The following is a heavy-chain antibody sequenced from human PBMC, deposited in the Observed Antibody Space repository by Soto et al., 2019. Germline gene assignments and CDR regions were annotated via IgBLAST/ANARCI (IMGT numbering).Heavy chain of an antibody. Sequence: QVQLVQSGAEVKKPGSSVKVSCKASGGTFSSYAISWVRQAPGQGLAWMGGIIPISGTANYAQKFQGRVTITADESTRTAYMELSSLRSEDTAVYYCARSQGSSTSLEIYYYYYYGMDVWGQGTTVTVSS. CDR2: IIPISGTA. V-gene: IGHV1-69*01. D-gene: IGHD2-2*01. J-gene: IGHJ6*02. CDR1: GGTFSSYA. CDR3: ARSQGSSTSLEIYYYYYYGMDV.